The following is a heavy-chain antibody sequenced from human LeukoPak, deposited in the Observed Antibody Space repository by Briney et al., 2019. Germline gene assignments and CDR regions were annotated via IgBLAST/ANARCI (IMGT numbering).Heavy chain of an antibody. CDR3: ASDHRWGSPSPRSNY. J-gene: IGHJ4*02. V-gene: IGHV1-69*04. D-gene: IGHD6-6*01. CDR1: GGTFSSYA. Sequence: ASVKVSCKASGGTFSSYAISWVRQAPGQGLEWMERIIPILGIANYAQKFQGRVTITADKSTSTAYMELSSLRSEDTAVYYCASDHRWGSPSPRSNYWGQGTLVTVSS. CDR2: IIPILGIA.